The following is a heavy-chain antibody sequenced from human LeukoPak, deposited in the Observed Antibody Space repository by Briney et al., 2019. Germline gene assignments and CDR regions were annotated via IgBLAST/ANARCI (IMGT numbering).Heavy chain of an antibody. CDR3: ASGYYDSSGYYYFDY. CDR1: GGSISSSNW. V-gene: IGHV4-4*02. J-gene: IGHJ4*02. CDR2: IYHSGST. Sequence: SETLSLTCAVSGGSISSSNWWSWVRQPPGKGLEWIGEIYHSGSTNYNPSLKSRVIISVDKSKNQFSLKLSSVTAADTAVYYCASGYYDSSGYYYFDYWGQGTLVTVSS. D-gene: IGHD3-22*01.